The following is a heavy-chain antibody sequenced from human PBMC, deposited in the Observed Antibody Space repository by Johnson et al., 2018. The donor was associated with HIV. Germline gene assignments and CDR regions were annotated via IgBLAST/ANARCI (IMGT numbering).Heavy chain of an antibody. V-gene: IGHV3-30-3*01. Sequence: QVQLVESGGGVVQPGRSLRLSCAASGFTFSSYDMHWVRQAPGKGLEWVAVISYDGSNKYYADSVKGRFTISRDNAKNSLYLQMNSLRAEDTALYYCARDRDYDFWSRDAFDIWGQGTMVTVSS. D-gene: IGHD3-3*01. J-gene: IGHJ3*02. CDR1: GFTFSSYD. CDR3: ARDRDYDFWSRDAFDI. CDR2: ISYDGSNK.